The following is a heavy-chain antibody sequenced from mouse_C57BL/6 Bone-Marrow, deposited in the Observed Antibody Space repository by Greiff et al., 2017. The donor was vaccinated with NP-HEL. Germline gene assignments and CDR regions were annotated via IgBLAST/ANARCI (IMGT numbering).Heavy chain of an antibody. D-gene: IGHD2-10*02. CDR3: ARERYGYDPDY. Sequence: QVQLQQPGAELVKPGASVKLPCKASGYTFTSYWMHWVKQRPGQGLEWIGNINPSNGVTNYNEKFKSKATLTVDQSSSTAYMQLSSLTSEDSAVYYCARERYGYDPDYWGQGTTLTVSS. CDR1: GYTFTSYW. CDR2: INPSNGVT. J-gene: IGHJ2*01. V-gene: IGHV1-53*01.